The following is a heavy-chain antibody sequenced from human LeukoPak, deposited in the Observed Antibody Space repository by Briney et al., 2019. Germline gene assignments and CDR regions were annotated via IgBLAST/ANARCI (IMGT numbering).Heavy chain of an antibody. CDR2: IYHSGST. J-gene: IGHJ4*02. Sequence: SETLSLTCAVSGGSISSSNLWSLVRPPPGKGLELIGEIYHSGSTNYNLSLKSRVTISVDTSKNQFSLKLSSVTAADTAVYYCARGYSRGINFDYWGQGTLVTVSS. D-gene: IGHD3-16*01. CDR1: GGSISSSNL. V-gene: IGHV4-4*02. CDR3: ARGYSRGINFDY.